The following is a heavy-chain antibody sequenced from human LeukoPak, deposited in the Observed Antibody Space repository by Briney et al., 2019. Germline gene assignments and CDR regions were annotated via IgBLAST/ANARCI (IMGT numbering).Heavy chain of an antibody. D-gene: IGHD3-9*01. J-gene: IGHJ4*02. CDR1: GFTFSAYW. CDR2: IDNDGSDT. CDR3: ARPAYYDILTGYSPFDY. V-gene: IGHV3-74*01. Sequence: GGSLRLSCATSGFTFSAYWMQWVRQTPGEGLVWVSRIDNDGSDTNYADSVKGRFTISRDNAKNTLYLQMNSLRAEDTAVYYCARPAYYDILTGYSPFDYWGQGTLVTVSS.